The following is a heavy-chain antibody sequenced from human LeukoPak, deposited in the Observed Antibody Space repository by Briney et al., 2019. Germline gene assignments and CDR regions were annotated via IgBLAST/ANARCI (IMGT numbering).Heavy chain of an antibody. J-gene: IGHJ4*02. D-gene: IGHD6-19*01. CDR1: GLTFSSYD. V-gene: IGHV3-23*01. CDR2: ISDTGGST. Sequence: PGGSLRLSCAASGLTFSSYDMSWVRQAPGKGLEWVSAISDTGGSTYYADSVKGRFTISRDNSKNTVYLQMNSLRAEDTAVYYCATLAFAVAGPFDYWGQGTLVTVSS. CDR3: ATLAFAVAGPFDY.